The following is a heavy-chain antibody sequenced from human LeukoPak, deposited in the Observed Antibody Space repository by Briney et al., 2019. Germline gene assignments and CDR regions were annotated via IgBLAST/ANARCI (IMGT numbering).Heavy chain of an antibody. CDR3: ARRSAAKDAFDI. CDR2: INSDGSTT. V-gene: IGHV3-74*01. J-gene: IGHJ3*02. CDR1: GFTFSSYW. D-gene: IGHD6-25*01. Sequence: GGSLRLSCAASGFTFSSYWMHWVRQAPGKRLVWVSRINSDGSTTSYADSVKGRFTISRDNAKNTLYLQMNSLRAEDTAVYYCARRSAAKDAFDIWGQGTMVTVSS.